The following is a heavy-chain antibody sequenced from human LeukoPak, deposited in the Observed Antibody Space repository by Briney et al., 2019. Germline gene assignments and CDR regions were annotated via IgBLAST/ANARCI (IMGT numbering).Heavy chain of an antibody. CDR3: ARFDVVVPAAQKTDSSSQYYYYMDI. Sequence: SETLSLTCTVSGGSFSTYYWSWIRQPPGKGLEWIGYIYYSGSTNYNPSLKSRVTISVDTSKNQFSLKLRSVTAADTAVYYCARFDVVVPAAQKTDSSSQYYYYMDIWGRGTTVTVSS. V-gene: IGHV4-59*12. CDR2: IYYSGST. CDR1: GGSFSTYY. D-gene: IGHD2-2*01. J-gene: IGHJ6*03.